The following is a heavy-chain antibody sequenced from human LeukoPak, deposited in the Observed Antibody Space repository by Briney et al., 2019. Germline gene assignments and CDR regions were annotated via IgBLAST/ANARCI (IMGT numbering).Heavy chain of an antibody. J-gene: IGHJ3*02. Sequence: GGSLRLSCAASGFTFSSYWMIWVRQAPGKGLEWVANIKQDGSEKYYVDSVKGRYTISRDNAKNSLYLQMNSLRAEDTAVYYCARGRSSSVAAFDIWGQGTMVTVSS. CDR1: GFTFSSYW. CDR2: IKQDGSEK. CDR3: ARGRSSSVAAFDI. V-gene: IGHV3-7*02. D-gene: IGHD6-19*01.